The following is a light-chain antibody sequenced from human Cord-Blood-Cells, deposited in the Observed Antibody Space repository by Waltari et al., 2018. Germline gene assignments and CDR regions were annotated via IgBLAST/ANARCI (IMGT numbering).Light chain of an antibody. Sequence: DIVMTQSPDSLAWSLGERSTIHWNSNKSVLNCPNNKNYLAWYQQKPGQPPKLLIYWASTRESGVPDRFSGSGSGTDFTLTISSLQAEDVAVYYCQQYYSTPLTFGGGTKVEIK. CDR2: WAS. CDR1: KSVLNCPNNKNY. CDR3: QQYYSTPLT. J-gene: IGKJ4*01. V-gene: IGKV4-1*01.